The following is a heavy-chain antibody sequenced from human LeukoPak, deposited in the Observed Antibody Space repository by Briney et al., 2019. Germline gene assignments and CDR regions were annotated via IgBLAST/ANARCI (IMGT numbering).Heavy chain of an antibody. CDR1: GGTFSSYA. J-gene: IGHJ3*02. CDR2: IIPIFGTA. Sequence: ASVKVSCMASGGTFSSYAISWVRQAPGQGLEWMGRIIPIFGTANYAQKFQGRVTITTDESTSTAYMELSSLRSEDTAVYYCASVSELRTYYYDSSGRRDAFDIWGQGTMVTVSS. CDR3: ASVSELRTYYYDSSGRRDAFDI. V-gene: IGHV1-69*05. D-gene: IGHD3-22*01.